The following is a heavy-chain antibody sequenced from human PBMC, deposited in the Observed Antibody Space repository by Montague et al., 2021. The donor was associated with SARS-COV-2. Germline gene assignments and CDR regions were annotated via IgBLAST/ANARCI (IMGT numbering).Heavy chain of an antibody. D-gene: IGHD3-22*01. Sequence: SETLSLTCAVYDGSFSDYSWTWIRQHPGKGLEWIGEINHRGSTNYNPSLKSRVTISVDTSKNQFSLKMTSVTAADTAVYYCARGRQHINMVVVVVTGGEYYDXWGQGTLVAVSS. CDR1: DGSFSDYS. CDR3: ARGRQHINMVVVVVTGGEYYDX. J-gene: IGHJ4*02. V-gene: IGHV4-34*01. CDR2: INHRGST.